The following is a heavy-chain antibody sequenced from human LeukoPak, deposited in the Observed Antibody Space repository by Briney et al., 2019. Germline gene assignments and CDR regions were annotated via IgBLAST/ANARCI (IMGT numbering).Heavy chain of an antibody. CDR3: ARRRDFIDY. CDR2: SSSSGTTI. Sequence: GGSLRLSCAASGFTLSDYYMSWIRQAPGKGLEWVSYSSSSGTTIYYADSVKGRFAISRDNAKYSLYLQMNSLRAEDTAVYYCARRRDFIDYWGQGTLVTVSS. CDR1: GFTLSDYY. D-gene: IGHD3/OR15-3a*01. J-gene: IGHJ4*02. V-gene: IGHV3-11*01.